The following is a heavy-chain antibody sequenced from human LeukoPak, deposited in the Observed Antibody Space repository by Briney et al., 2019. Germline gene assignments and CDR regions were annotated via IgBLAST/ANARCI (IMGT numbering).Heavy chain of an antibody. V-gene: IGHV3-7*01. D-gene: IGHD3-22*01. CDR2: IKQDGSEK. CDR1: GFTFSTYW. CDR3: ARDRGDYYDSSGYPDY. J-gene: IGHJ4*02. Sequence: GGSLRLSCAASGFTFSTYWMSWVRQAPGKGLEWVANIKQDGSEKYYVDSVKGRFTISRDNAKNSLYLQMNSLRAEDTAVYYCARDRGDYYDSSGYPDYWGQGTLVTVSS.